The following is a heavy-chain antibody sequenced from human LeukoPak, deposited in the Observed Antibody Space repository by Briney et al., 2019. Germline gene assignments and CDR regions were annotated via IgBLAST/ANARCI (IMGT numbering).Heavy chain of an antibody. D-gene: IGHD6-13*01. V-gene: IGHV3-49*04. J-gene: IGHJ6*03. CDR3: TRETYSSSWYIYYYYYMDV. CDR2: IRSKAYGGTT. CDR1: GFTFGDYA. Sequence: PGGSLSLSCTASGFTFGDYAMSWVRQAPGKGLEWVGFIRSKAYGGTTEYAASVKGRFTVSRDDSKSIAYLQMNSLKTEDTAVYYCTRETYSSSWYIYYYYYMDVWGKGTTVTISS.